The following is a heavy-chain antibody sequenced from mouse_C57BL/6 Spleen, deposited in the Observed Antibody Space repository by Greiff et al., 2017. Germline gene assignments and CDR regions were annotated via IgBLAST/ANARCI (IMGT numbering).Heavy chain of an antibody. J-gene: IGHJ1*03. CDR2: IRLKSDNYAT. CDR1: GFTFSNYW. V-gene: IGHV6-3*01. Sequence: DVMLVESGGGLVQPGGSMKLSCVASGFTFSNYWMNWVRQSPEKGLEWVAQIRLKSDNYATHYAESVKGRFTISRDDSKSSVYLQMNNVRAEDTGIYYCTGGLRYFDVWGTGTTVTVSS. CDR3: TGGLRYFDV. D-gene: IGHD2-13*01.